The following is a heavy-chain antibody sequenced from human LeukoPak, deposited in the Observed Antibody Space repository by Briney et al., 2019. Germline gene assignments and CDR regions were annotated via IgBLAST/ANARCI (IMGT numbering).Heavy chain of an antibody. Sequence: PGGSLRLSCAASGFTVSSNYMSWVRQAPGKGLEWVSVIYSGGSTYYADSVKGRFTISRDNSKNTLYLQMNSLRAEDTAVYYCARDETGYITGIRDYWGQGTLVTVSS. J-gene: IGHJ4*02. D-gene: IGHD1-20*01. CDR1: GFTVSSNY. CDR3: ARDETGYITGIRDY. CDR2: IYSGGST. V-gene: IGHV3-66*02.